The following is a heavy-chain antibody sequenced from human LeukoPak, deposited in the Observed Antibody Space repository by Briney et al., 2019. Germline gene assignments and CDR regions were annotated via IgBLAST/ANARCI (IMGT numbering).Heavy chain of an antibody. V-gene: IGHV3-9*01. CDR3: AKDIGGYNWNDGPFDY. CDR2: ISWNSGSI. D-gene: IGHD1-1*01. Sequence: GGSLRLSCAASGFTFDDYAMHWVRQAPGKGLEWVSGISWNSGSIGYADSVKGRFTISRDNAKNSLYLQMNSLRAEDTALYYCAKDIGGYNWNDGPFDYWGQGTLVTVSS. J-gene: IGHJ4*02. CDR1: GFTFDDYA.